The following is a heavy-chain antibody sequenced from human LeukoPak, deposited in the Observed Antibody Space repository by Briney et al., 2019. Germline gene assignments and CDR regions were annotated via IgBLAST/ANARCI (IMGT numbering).Heavy chain of an antibody. CDR2: INPNSGGT. CDR3: ARVVGTMVRGVMGY. CDR1: GYTFTGYY. Sequence: ASVKVSCKASGYTFTGYYMHWVRQAPGQGLEWMGWINPNSGGTNYAQKFQGWVTMTRDTSISTAYMELSRLRSDDTAVYYCARVVGTMVRGVMGYWGQGTLVTVSS. J-gene: IGHJ4*02. V-gene: IGHV1-2*04. D-gene: IGHD3-10*01.